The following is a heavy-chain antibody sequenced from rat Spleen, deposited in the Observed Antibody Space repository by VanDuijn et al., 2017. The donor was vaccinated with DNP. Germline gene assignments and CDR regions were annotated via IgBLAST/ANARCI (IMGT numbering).Heavy chain of an antibody. J-gene: IGHJ2*01. D-gene: IGHD1-9*01. CDR3: TRERQYMFDY. Sequence: EVQLVESGGDLVQPGRSMKLSCAASGFTFSSFPMAWVRQAPTKGLEWVATISTSGGSTYYRDSVKGRFTVSRDNAKSTLYLQMDSLKSEDSATYYCTRERQYMFDYWGQGVMVTVSS. CDR1: GFTFSSFP. V-gene: IGHV5-46*01. CDR2: ISTSGGST.